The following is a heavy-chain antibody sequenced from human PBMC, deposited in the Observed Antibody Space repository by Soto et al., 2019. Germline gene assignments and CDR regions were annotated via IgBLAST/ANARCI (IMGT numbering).Heavy chain of an antibody. CDR3: ATAQLAGTKNPGPFAH. Sequence: QVQLIESGEGVVQPGGSLRLSCAASGFTCRSYGMHWVRQAPGKGPEWVAVISYNGNNRDYADSVKGRFTISRDNSKNIVNLEMNGLRVEDSAIYYCATAQLAGTKNPGPFAHWGQGSLVIVSS. CDR2: ISYNGNNR. J-gene: IGHJ4*02. CDR1: GFTCRSYG. V-gene: IGHV3-30*03. D-gene: IGHD1-1*01.